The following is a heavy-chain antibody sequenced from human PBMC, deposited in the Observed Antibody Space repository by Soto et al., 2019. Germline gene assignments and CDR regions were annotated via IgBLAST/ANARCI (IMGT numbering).Heavy chain of an antibody. D-gene: IGHD4-17*01. CDR3: ARGRVYGDYLDY. V-gene: IGHV4-39*01. Sequence: SETLSLTCTVSGGSISSSSYYWGLIRQPPGKGLEWIGSIYYSGSTYYNPSLKSRVTISVDTSKNQFSLKLSSVTAADTAVYYCARGRVYGDYLDYWGQGTLVTVSS. CDR1: GGSISSSSYY. J-gene: IGHJ4*02. CDR2: IYYSGST.